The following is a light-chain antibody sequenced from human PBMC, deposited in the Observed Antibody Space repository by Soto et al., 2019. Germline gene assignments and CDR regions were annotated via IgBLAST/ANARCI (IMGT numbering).Light chain of an antibody. CDR2: YAS. Sequence: IQLTQSPSSLSASVGDRVTLTCQASHDIRDHLNWYQQKPGKPPKLLIYYASNLQTGVPSRFSGSGSGTDFTFTISSLQPEDIATYFCHQYDNLSQTFGPGTKVDIK. J-gene: IGKJ3*01. CDR3: HQYDNLSQT. CDR1: HDIRDH. V-gene: IGKV1-33*01.